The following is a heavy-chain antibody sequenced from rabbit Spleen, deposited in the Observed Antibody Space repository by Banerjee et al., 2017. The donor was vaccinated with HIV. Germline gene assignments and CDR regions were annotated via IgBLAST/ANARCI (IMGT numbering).Heavy chain of an antibody. CDR3: ARDGYSRGWAIILSYFNL. CDR1: GFSFSNNYV. Sequence: QEQLEESGGDLVKPGASLTLTCTASGFSFSNNYVMCWVRQAPGKGLEWIACISAGSSTGTYYANWAKGRFTISKTSSTTVTLQMTSLTAADTADYFCARDGYSRGWAIILSYFNLWGPGALVTIS. V-gene: IGHV1S45*01. D-gene: IGHD4-1*01. J-gene: IGHJ4*01. CDR2: ISAGSSTGT.